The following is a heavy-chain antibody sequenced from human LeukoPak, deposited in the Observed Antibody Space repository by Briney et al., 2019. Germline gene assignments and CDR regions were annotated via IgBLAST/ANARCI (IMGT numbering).Heavy chain of an antibody. Sequence: PSETLSLTCTVSGGSISSYYWSWIRQPPGKGLEWIGYIYYSGSTNCNPSLKSRVTISVDTSKNQFSLNLSSVTAADTAVYYCAGSSGWYTYWGQGTLVTVSS. CDR3: AGSSGWYTY. CDR2: IYYSGST. J-gene: IGHJ4*02. V-gene: IGHV4-59*12. D-gene: IGHD6-19*01. CDR1: GGSISSYY.